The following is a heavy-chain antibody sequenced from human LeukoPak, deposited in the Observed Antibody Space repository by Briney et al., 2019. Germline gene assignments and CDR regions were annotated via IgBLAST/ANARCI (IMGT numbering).Heavy chain of an antibody. Sequence: GGSLRLSCAASGFTFSNYAMSWVRQAPGKGLEWVSSISSSAANTNYADSVKGRFTISRDNPENTLFLQMNSLRAEDTAVYYCAKRFSGWSPLDCWGQGTLVTVSS. CDR3: AKRFSGWSPLDC. D-gene: IGHD6-19*01. CDR2: ISSSAANT. V-gene: IGHV3-23*01. CDR1: GFTFSNYA. J-gene: IGHJ4*02.